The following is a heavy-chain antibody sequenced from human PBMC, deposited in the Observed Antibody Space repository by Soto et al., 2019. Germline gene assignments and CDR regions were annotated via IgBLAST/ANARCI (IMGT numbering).Heavy chain of an antibody. Sequence: EVQLVESGGGLVQPGGSLRLSCAASRFTFSSYWMYWVRQAPGKGLVWVSRINSDGSSTSYADSVKGRFTISRDNAKNTLYWQMNSLRAEDTAVYYCARDLQLPYYYYGMDVWGQGPTVTVSS. CDR3: ARDLQLPYYYYGMDV. V-gene: IGHV3-74*01. J-gene: IGHJ6*02. CDR2: INSDGSST. CDR1: RFTFSSYW.